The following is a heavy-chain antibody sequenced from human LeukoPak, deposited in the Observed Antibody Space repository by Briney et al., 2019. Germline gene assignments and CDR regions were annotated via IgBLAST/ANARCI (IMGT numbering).Heavy chain of an antibody. J-gene: IGHJ4*02. CDR1: GSTFSIYG. Sequence: GGSLTLSCAASGSTFSIYGLHWVRQAPGRGMGWVADLWYDGSNKYHADSVKGRFTICRYNSTNTLYLQMNSLRPEDTAVYYCAREAYCSGGSCYLYYFDYWGQGTLVTVSS. CDR2: LWYDGSNK. D-gene: IGHD2-15*01. V-gene: IGHV3-33*01. CDR3: AREAYCSGGSCYLYYFDY.